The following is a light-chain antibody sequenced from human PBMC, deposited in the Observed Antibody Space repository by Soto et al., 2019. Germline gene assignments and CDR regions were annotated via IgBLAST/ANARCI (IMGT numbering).Light chain of an antibody. CDR3: QQYDNLPYT. CDR1: QDISDY. CDR2: RAS. J-gene: IGKJ2*01. Sequence: DIQMTQSPSSLSASVGDRVTITCQATQDISDYLNWFQQKPGKAPNLLIYRASNLQTGFPSRFSGSGSGTDFTFTISSLQPEDIATYYCQQYDNLPYTYGQGTKLEIK. V-gene: IGKV1-33*01.